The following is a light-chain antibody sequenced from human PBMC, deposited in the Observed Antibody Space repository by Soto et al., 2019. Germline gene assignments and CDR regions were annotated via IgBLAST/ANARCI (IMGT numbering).Light chain of an antibody. J-gene: IGKJ3*01. Sequence: EIVLTQPPGTLSLSPGERATLSCRASQSVSSSYLAWYQQKPGQAPRLLIYGASSRATGIPDRFSGSGSGTDFTLPISRLEPEDFAVYYCQQYGSSPLFTFGPGTKVDIK. V-gene: IGKV3-20*01. CDR2: GAS. CDR3: QQYGSSPLFT. CDR1: QSVSSSY.